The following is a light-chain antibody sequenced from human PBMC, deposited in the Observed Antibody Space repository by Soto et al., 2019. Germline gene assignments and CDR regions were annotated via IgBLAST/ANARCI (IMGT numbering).Light chain of an antibody. J-gene: IGLJ3*02. Sequence: QSVLTQPASVSGSPGQSITISCTGTSSDVGNYNYVSWYQQHPGKAPKLIIYDVSNRPSGVSNRFSGSKSGNTASLTISGLQAEDEADYYCTSFTTSTTHVFGGGTKLTVL. CDR3: TSFTTSTTHV. CDR1: SSDVGNYNY. V-gene: IGLV2-14*01. CDR2: DVS.